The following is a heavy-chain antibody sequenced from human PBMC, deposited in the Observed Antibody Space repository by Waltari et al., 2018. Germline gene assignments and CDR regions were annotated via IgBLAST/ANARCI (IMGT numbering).Heavy chain of an antibody. Sequence: EVQLVESGGGLVQPGGSLSLPCAAAGFTVRSDWMSWVRQAPGMRLELVANIKQDGSEKYYVDSVKGRFTISRDNAKNSLYLQMNSLRAEDTAVYYCAREHCSTTSCPFDPWGQGTLVTVSS. J-gene: IGHJ5*02. CDR2: IKQDGSEK. D-gene: IGHD2-2*01. CDR1: GFTVRSDW. V-gene: IGHV3-7*01. CDR3: AREHCSTTSCPFDP.